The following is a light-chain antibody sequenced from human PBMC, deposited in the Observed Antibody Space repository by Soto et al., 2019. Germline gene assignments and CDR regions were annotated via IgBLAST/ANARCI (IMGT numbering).Light chain of an antibody. Sequence: PGERATLSCRASQSVSSSFLAWYQQKPGQAPRLLIHAASTGATGIPARFRGSGSGTDFTLTISSLEPEDSAVYFCHQYADSPQTFGQGTKVEI. CDR3: HQYADSPQT. V-gene: IGKV3-20*01. CDR2: AAS. CDR1: QSVSSSF. J-gene: IGKJ2*01.